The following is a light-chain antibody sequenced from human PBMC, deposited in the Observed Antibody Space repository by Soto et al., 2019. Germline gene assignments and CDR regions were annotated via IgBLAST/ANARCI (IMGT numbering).Light chain of an antibody. Sequence: DIQMTQSPSSVSASVGDRVTITCRASQGISNWLAWYQQRPGRAPKLLIYDASTLQSGVPSRFSGGGSGTDFTLTISSLQTEDYAIYFCQQTDNFPWTFGQGTKVEIK. CDR3: QQTDNFPWT. V-gene: IGKV1-12*01. J-gene: IGKJ1*01. CDR2: DAS. CDR1: QGISNW.